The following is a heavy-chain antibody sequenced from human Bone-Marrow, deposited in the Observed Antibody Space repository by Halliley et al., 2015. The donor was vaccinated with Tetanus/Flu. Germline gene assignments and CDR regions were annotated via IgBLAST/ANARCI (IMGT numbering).Heavy chain of an antibody. J-gene: IGHJ3*02. V-gene: IGHV3-74*01. Sequence: SVQGRFTISRDNAKNTLYLQMNSLSAEDTAVYYCATGRSSSGYLGAFDIWGQGTMVTVSS. D-gene: IGHD3-22*01. CDR3: ATGRSSSGYLGAFDI.